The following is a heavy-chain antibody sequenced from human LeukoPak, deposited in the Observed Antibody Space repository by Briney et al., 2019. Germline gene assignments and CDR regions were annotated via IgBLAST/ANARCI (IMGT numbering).Heavy chain of an antibody. J-gene: IGHJ4*02. D-gene: IGHD2-15*01. CDR3: SGGTSNSGY. Sequence: GGSLRLSCAASGFTFSSYGMSWVRQAPGKGLEWVSAISGGNTYYADSVKGRFTISRDNSKNTLYLQMNSLRVEDTAVYYCSGGTSNSGYWGQGTLVTVSS. V-gene: IGHV3-23*01. CDR1: GFTFSSYG. CDR2: ISGGNT.